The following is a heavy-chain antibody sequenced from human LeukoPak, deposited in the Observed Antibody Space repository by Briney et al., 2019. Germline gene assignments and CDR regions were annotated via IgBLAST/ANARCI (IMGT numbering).Heavy chain of an antibody. CDR3: ARDYYRAFDI. J-gene: IGHJ3*02. CDR1: IHTHNNKY. Sequence: PGGSLTLPCAPSIHTHNNKYMRCPPHATGKGLEWVSVIYSGGSTYYADSVKGRFTISRDNSKNTLYLQMNSLRAEDTAVYYCARDYYRAFDIWGQGTMVTVSS. D-gene: IGHD3-10*01. CDR2: IYSGGST. V-gene: IGHV3-66*01.